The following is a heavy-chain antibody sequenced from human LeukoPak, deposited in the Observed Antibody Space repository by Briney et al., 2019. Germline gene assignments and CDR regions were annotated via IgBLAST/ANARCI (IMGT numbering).Heavy chain of an antibody. CDR2: ISWNSGSI. D-gene: IGHD5-12*01. CDR1: GFTVSSNY. Sequence: GGSLRLSCAASGFTVSSNYMSWVRQAPGKGLEWVSGISWNSGSIGYADSVKGRFTISRDNAKNSLYLQMNSLRAEDTALYYCAKDTPGYEFDYWGQGTLVTVSS. V-gene: IGHV3-9*01. J-gene: IGHJ4*02. CDR3: AKDTPGYEFDY.